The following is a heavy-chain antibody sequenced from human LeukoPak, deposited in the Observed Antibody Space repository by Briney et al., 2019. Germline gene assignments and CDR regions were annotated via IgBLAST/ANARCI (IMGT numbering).Heavy chain of an antibody. V-gene: IGHV3-74*01. CDR2: INSDGRST. Sequence: PGGSLRLSCAASGFTFSSYWMHWVRQAPGKGLVWVSRINSDGRSTSYADSVKGRFTISRENAKNTLYLQMNSLRAEDTAVYYCARDYYDSSGYYRNDDAFDIWGQGTMVTVSS. CDR1: GFTFSSYW. J-gene: IGHJ3*02. D-gene: IGHD3-22*01. CDR3: ARDYYDSSGYYRNDDAFDI.